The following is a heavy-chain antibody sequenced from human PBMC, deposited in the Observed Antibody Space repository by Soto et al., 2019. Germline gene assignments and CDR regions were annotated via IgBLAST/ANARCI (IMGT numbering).Heavy chain of an antibody. CDR1: GGSISSGGYS. CDR2: IYHSDGSST. Sequence: PSETLSLTCAVSGGSISSGGYSWSWIRQPPGKGLEWIGYIYHSDGSSTYYADSVKGRFTISRDNAKNTLYLQMNSLRAEDTAVYYCSNWFDPWGQGTLVTVSS. CDR3: SNWFDP. V-gene: IGHV4-30-2*01. J-gene: IGHJ5*02.